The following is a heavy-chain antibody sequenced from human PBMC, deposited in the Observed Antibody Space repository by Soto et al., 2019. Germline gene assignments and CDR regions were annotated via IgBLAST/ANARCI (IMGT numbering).Heavy chain of an antibody. Sequence: ASVKVSCKASGYTFTSYYMHWVRQAPGQGLEWMGIINPSGGSTSYAQKFQGRVTMTRDTSTSTVYMELSSLRSEDTAVYYCARHRRPGFGVDYYYYYGMDVWGQGTTVTVSS. V-gene: IGHV1-46*01. D-gene: IGHD3-3*01. CDR3: ARHRRPGFGVDYYYYYGMDV. CDR1: GYTFTSYY. J-gene: IGHJ6*02. CDR2: INPSGGST.